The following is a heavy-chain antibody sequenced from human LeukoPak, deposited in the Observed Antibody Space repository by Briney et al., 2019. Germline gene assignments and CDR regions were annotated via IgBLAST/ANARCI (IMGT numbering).Heavy chain of an antibody. CDR2: IYYSGST. CDR3: AKDQDPRKRGQDEYCQY. V-gene: IGHV4-39*02. J-gene: IGHJ1*01. Sequence: PSETLSLTCTVSGGSISSSSYYWGWIRQPPGKGLEWIGSIYYSGSTYYNPSLKSRVTISVDPSRNQFSLKLSSVTDADTAVYYCAKDQDPRKRGQDEYCQYWGQGTLVTVSS. CDR1: GGSISSSSYY.